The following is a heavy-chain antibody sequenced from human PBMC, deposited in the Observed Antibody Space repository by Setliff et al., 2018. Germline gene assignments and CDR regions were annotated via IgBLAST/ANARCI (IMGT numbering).Heavy chain of an antibody. CDR3: ARLGGQLGQTRSNYYYYYYMDV. CDR2: IKQDGSET. Sequence: GGSLRLSCAASGFTFSSYWMSWVRQAPGKGLEWVAHIKQDGSETYYVDSVKGRFTISRDNAKNSLYLQMNSLGVEDTAVFYCARLGGQLGQTRSNYYYYYYMDVWGKGTTVTVSS. D-gene: IGHD6-6*01. J-gene: IGHJ6*03. CDR1: GFTFSSYW. V-gene: IGHV3-7*01.